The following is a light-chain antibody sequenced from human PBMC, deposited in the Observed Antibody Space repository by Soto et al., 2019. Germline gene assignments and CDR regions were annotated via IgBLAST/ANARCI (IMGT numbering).Light chain of an antibody. V-gene: IGKV1-27*01. J-gene: IGKJ3*01. Sequence: DIQMTQSPSSLSASVGDRGTITCRASQGIDTYLAWYQQKPGQVPKLLIYAASTLQSGVPSRFSGSGSGTDFTLTISSLQSEDVATYFCQKYTSAPFTFGPGTKVDIK. CDR3: QKYTSAPFT. CDR1: QGIDTY. CDR2: AAS.